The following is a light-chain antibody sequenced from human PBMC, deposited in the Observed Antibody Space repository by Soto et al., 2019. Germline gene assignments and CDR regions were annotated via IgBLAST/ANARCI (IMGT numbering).Light chain of an antibody. CDR2: GTS. CDR3: QKYNSAPWT. V-gene: IGKV1-27*01. CDR1: QGISNY. J-gene: IGKJ1*01. Sequence: DIQMTQSPSSLSASVGDRVTITCRASQGISNYLAWYQQKAGKVPKLLIYGTSTLQSGVPSRFSGSGSGTDFTLTISSLQPEDVATYYCQKYNSAPWTFGQGTKVEIK.